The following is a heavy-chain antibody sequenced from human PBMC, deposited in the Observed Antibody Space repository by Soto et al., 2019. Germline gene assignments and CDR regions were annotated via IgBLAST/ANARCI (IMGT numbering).Heavy chain of an antibody. Sequence: APVKVSCNASRYTCTDYFIHWVRQAPGQGLEEMGWINPNGGGTNYAPNFQGRVTLTSDTSISTAYMERNKLRPDARAVYYCARDAYGGKAGTIWGQGTLVNVSS. CDR2: INPNGGGT. CDR3: ARDAYGGKAGTI. D-gene: IGHD2-21*01. J-gene: IGHJ4*02. CDR1: RYTCTDYF. V-gene: IGHV1-2*02.